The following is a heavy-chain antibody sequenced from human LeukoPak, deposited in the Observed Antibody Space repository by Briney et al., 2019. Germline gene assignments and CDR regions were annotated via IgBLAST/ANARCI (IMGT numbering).Heavy chain of an antibody. J-gene: IGHJ4*02. CDR2: IHTGGGT. V-gene: IGHV4-4*09. Sequence: SETLSLTCTVSGDSISSYYWSWIRQPPGKGLEWIGYIHTGGGTSYIPSLKGRVTISIDTSKNQFSLELSSVTAADSAVYYCARLTRLSTSPDRYYLDYWGQGTLVTVSS. CDR1: GDSISSYY. D-gene: IGHD6-6*01. CDR3: ARLTRLSTSPDRYYLDY.